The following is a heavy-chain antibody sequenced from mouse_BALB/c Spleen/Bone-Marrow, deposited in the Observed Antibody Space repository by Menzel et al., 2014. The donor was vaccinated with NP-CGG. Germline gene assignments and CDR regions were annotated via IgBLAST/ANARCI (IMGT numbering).Heavy chain of an antibody. CDR2: IRLKSHNYAT. V-gene: IGHV6-6*02. CDR3: TTGFAY. CDR1: GFTFSNYW. J-gene: IGHJ3*01. Sequence: EVHLEESGGGLVQPGGSMKLSCVASGFTFSNYWMNWVRQSPEKGLEWVAEIRLKSHNYATRYAESVKGMFTISRDDSKRSVCLQMNNLRAEYTGIYYCTTGFAYWGQGTLITVSA.